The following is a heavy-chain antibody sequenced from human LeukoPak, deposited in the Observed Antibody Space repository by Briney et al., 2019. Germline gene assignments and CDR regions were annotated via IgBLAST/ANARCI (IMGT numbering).Heavy chain of an antibody. V-gene: IGHV3-7*01. CDR2: IKQDGSEK. CDR3: ARVPYSSGWYWIRVDYYFDY. D-gene: IGHD6-19*01. Sequence: GGSLGLSCAASGFTFSSYWMSWVRQAPGKGLEWVANIKQDGSEKYYVDSVKGRFTISRDNAKNSLYLQMNSLRAEDTAVYYCARVPYSSGWYWIRVDYYFDYWGQGTLVTVSS. J-gene: IGHJ4*02. CDR1: GFTFSSYW.